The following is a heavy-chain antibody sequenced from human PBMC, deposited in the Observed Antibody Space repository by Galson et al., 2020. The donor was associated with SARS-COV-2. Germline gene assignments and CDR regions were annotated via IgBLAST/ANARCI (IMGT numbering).Heavy chain of an antibody. V-gene: IGHV3-30*04. Sequence: GESLKISCAASGFTFSSYAMHWVRQAPGKGLEWVAVISYDGSNKYYADSVKGRFTISRDNSKNTRYLQMNSLRAEDTAVYYCAREGDIVVVRDAFESWGQGTMVTVSS. CDR1: GFTFSSYA. D-gene: IGHD2-21*01. CDR3: AREGDIVVVRDAFES. J-gene: IGHJ3*02. CDR2: ISYDGSNK.